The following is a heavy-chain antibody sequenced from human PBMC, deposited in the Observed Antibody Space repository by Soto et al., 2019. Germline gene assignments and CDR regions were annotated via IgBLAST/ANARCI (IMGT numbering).Heavy chain of an antibody. D-gene: IGHD6-13*01. CDR3: ARHTVIAAAAPGRY. Sequence: SETLSLTCSVSGGSISSSGNYWGWIRQPPGMGLEWIGSFYYSGTTYSNPSLKSRVTISVDTSKNQFSLKLSSVTAADTAVYYCARHTVIAAAAPGRYWGQGTLVTVSS. V-gene: IGHV4-39*01. CDR2: FYYSGTT. J-gene: IGHJ4*02. CDR1: GGSISSSGNY.